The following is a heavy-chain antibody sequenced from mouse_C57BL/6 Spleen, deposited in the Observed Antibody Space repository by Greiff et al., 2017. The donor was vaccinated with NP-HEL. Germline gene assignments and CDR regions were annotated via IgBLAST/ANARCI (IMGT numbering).Heavy chain of an antibody. Sequence: EVQLQQSGAELVRPGASVKLSCTASGFNIKDYYMHWVKQRPEQGLEWIGRIDPEDGDTEYAPKFQGKATMTADTSSNTAYLQISSLTSEDTAVYYCVYYYGSGAYLGQRTLVTVAA. V-gene: IGHV14-1*01. CDR2: IDPEDGDT. D-gene: IGHD1-1*01. J-gene: IGHJ3*01. CDR1: GFNIKDYY. CDR3: VYYYGSGAY.